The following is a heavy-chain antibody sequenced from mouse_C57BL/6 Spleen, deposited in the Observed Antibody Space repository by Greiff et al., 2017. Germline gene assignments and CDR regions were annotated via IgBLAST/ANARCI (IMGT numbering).Heavy chain of an antibody. V-gene: IGHV1-80*01. CDR2: IYPGDGDS. D-gene: IGHD2-1*01. CDR1: GYAFSSYW. Sequence: QVQLQQSGAELVKPGASVKISCKASGYAFSSYWMNWVKQRPGKGLEWIGQIYPGDGDSNYNGKFKGKATLTADKSSSTAYMQLSSMTSEDSAVYFCERKGIYYAHGAGFAYWGQGTLVTVSA. J-gene: IGHJ3*01. CDR3: ERKGIYYAHGAGFAY.